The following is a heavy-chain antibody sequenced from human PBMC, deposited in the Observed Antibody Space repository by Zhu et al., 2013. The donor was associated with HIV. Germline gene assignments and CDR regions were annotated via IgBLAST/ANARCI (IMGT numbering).Heavy chain of an antibody. CDR2: IIPLFGTA. Sequence: QVQLVQSGAEVKKPGSSVKVSCKASGGTFSRYAISWVRQAPGQGLEWLGGIIPLFGTANYAQKFQGRVKITADKSTSIVYLELRSLRSADTALYYCARDGAVAAMGDWFDPWGQGNPGHRLL. V-gene: IGHV1-69*06. CDR1: GGTFSRYA. CDR3: ARDGAVAAMGDWFDP. D-gene: IGHD6-19*01. J-gene: IGHJ5*02.